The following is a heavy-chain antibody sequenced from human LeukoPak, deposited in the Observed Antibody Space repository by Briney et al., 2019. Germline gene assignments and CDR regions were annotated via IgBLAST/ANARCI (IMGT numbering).Heavy chain of an antibody. J-gene: IGHJ4*02. V-gene: IGHV3-33*01. CDR1: GFTFSNYG. D-gene: IGHD3-22*01. CDR3: TTYYYDSSGYFVVDY. CDR2: IWYDGSNK. Sequence: GGSLRLSCAASGFTFSNYGMHWVRQAPGKGLEWVALIWYDGSNKYYADSVKGRFTISRDNSKNTLYLQMNSLKTEDTAVYYCTTYYYDSSGYFVVDYWGQGTLVTVSS.